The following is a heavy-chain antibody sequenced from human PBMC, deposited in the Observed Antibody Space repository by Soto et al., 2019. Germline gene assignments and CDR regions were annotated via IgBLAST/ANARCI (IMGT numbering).Heavy chain of an antibody. D-gene: IGHD3-16*01. J-gene: IGHJ6*03. CDR3: ARDGGAKATYRYYMDV. CDR2: IYYSGST. V-gene: IGHV4-59*01. CDR1: GGSISSYY. Sequence: QVQLQESGPGLVKPSETLSLTCTVSGGSISSYYWSWIRQPPGKGLEWIGYIYYSGSTNYNPSLKSRLPISVDTSKNQFYLKLSPVTAADTAVYYCARDGGAKATYRYYMDVWGKGPTATASS.